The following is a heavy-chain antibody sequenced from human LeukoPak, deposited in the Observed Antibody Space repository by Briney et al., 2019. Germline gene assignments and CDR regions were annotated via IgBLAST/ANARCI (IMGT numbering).Heavy chain of an antibody. V-gene: IGHV4-61*02. D-gene: IGHD6-13*01. CDR3: AREASSSWHYYYMDV. CDR1: GGSISSGSYY. CDR2: IYTSGST. Sequence: SQTLSLTCTVSGGSISSGSYYWSWIRQPAGKGLEWIGRIYTSGSTNYNPSLKSRVKISQDTSKNQFSLKVSSVTAADTAVYYCAREASSSWHYYYMDVWGKGTTVTVSS. J-gene: IGHJ6*03.